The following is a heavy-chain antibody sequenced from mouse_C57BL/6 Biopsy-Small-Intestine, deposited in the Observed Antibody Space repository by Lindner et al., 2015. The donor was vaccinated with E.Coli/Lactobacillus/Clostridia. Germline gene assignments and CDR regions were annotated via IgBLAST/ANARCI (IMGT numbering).Heavy chain of an antibody. V-gene: IGHV5-4*01. J-gene: IGHJ1*03. CDR3: ARDLDYSNYDWYFDV. D-gene: IGHD2-5*01. Sequence: TPEKRLEWVATISDGGSYTYYPDNVKGRFTISRDNAKNNLYLQMSHLKSEDTAMYYCARDLDYSNYDWYFDVWGTGTTVTVSS. CDR2: ISDGGSYT.